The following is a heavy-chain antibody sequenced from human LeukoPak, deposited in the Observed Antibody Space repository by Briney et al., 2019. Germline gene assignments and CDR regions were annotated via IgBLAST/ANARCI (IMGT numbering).Heavy chain of an antibody. Sequence: PSDTLSLTCAVSGYSISSSHWWGWIRQPPGEGLEWIGNIYQSGSTSYNPSLKSRVTMSVDTTKNQFSLKLSPVTAVDTAVYYCARTLQDARGFGMEVWGQGTTVTVSS. CDR2: IYQSGST. D-gene: IGHD2-8*01. J-gene: IGHJ6*02. CDR1: GYSISSSHW. V-gene: IGHV4-28*01. CDR3: ARTLQDARGFGMEV.